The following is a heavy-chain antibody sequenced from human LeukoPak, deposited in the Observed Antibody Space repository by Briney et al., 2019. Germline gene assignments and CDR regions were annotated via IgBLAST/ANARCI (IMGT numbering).Heavy chain of an antibody. CDR3: AKGPPRLWLYLVDY. CDR2: ISGSGGST. V-gene: IGHV3-23*01. D-gene: IGHD5-18*01. CDR1: GFTFSSYA. Sequence: GGSLRLSCGASGFTFSSYAMSWVSQAPGKGLEWVSAISGSGGSTYYADTVKGRFTISRDNSKNTLSLQMNSLRAEDTAVYYCAKGPPRLWLYLVDYWGQGTLVTVSS. J-gene: IGHJ4*02.